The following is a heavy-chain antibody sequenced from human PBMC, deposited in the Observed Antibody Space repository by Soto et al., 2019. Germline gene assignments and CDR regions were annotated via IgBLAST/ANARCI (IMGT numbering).Heavy chain of an antibody. CDR2: VNPILSMS. D-gene: IGHD3-10*01. V-gene: IGHV1-69*04. Sequence: QVQLVQSGAEVKRPGSSVKVSCKASGDTFNFYSINWVRQAPGLGLEWMGRVNPILSMSNYAQRFQGRVTMTAEKYTSTAYMVLSGRRHEDTAIYYCATSSGSGYRAFDFWGQGALVTVSS. CDR3: ATSSGSGYRAFDF. J-gene: IGHJ4*02. CDR1: GDTFNFYS.